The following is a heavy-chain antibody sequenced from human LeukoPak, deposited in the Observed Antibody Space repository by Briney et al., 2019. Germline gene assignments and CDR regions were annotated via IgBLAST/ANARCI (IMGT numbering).Heavy chain of an antibody. J-gene: IGHJ4*02. Sequence: GESLKIACKGSGYSFTNYWIGWVRQMPGEGLEWMGIIYPGDSDTRYSPSFQGQVTISADKSISTAYLQWSSLKASDTAMYYCARLSNHYYGSGSYFPGYLDYWGQGTLVTVSS. CDR2: IYPGDSDT. V-gene: IGHV5-51*01. CDR1: GYSFTNYW. CDR3: ARLSNHYYGSGSYFPGYLDY. D-gene: IGHD3-10*01.